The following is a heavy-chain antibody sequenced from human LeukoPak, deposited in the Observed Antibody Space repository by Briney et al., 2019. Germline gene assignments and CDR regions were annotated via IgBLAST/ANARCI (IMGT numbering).Heavy chain of an antibody. CDR1: GFTFSSYA. CDR3: ARDRSSSYYYYYYGMDV. CDR2: ISYDGSNK. V-gene: IGHV3-30*04. J-gene: IGHJ6*02. Sequence: GGSLRLSCAASGFTFSSYAMHWVRQAPGKGLEWVAVISYDGSNKYYADSVKGRFTISRDNSKNTLYLQMNSLRAEDTAVYYCARDRSSSYYYYYYGMDVWGQGTTVTVSS.